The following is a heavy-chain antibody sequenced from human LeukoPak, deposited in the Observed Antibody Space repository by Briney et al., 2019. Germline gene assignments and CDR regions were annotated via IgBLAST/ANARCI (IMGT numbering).Heavy chain of an antibody. V-gene: IGHV4-59*08. D-gene: IGHD1-26*01. CDR1: GGSISSYY. CDR3: ARQSGRNLLDS. CDR2: NYYSGNT. Sequence: PSETLSLTCTVSGGSISSYYWSWIRQPPGKGLERIGYNYYSGNTNYNPSLKSRVTISVDTSKNQFSLEVSSVTTADTAVYYCARQSGRNLLDSWGQGTLVTVSS. J-gene: IGHJ4*02.